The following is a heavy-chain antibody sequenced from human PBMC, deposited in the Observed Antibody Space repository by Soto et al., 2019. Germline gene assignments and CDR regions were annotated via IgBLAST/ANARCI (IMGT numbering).Heavy chain of an antibody. D-gene: IGHD2-15*01. CDR1: GRLISNGGYH. CDR2: INHDGSA. J-gene: IGHJ4*01. V-gene: IGHV4-31*03. Sequence: TLSLTCTVSGRLISNGGYHWIWIRQHPGKGLEWIGFINHDGSAYYNPSLQSRLTISIDASDNQFSLKLTSVTAADTAVYFCATLAMGAGGRGYWGPGNLVTVSS. CDR3: ATLAMGAGGRGY.